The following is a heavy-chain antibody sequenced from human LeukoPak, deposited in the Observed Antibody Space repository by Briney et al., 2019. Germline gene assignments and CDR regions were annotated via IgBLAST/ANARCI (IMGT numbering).Heavy chain of an antibody. Sequence: PSETLSLTCTVSGGSISSSSYYWGWIRQPPGKGLEWIGSIYYSGSTYYNPSLKSRVTISVDTSKNQFSLKLSSVAAADTAVYYCARLRVPHAFDIWGQGTMVTVSS. CDR3: ARLRVPHAFDI. J-gene: IGHJ3*02. V-gene: IGHV4-39*07. CDR1: GGSISSSSYY. CDR2: IYYSGST.